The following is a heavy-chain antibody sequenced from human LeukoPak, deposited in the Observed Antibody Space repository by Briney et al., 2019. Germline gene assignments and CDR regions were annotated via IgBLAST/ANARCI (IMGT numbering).Heavy chain of an antibody. CDR3: TTGRICSGGNCYDTRLDY. CDR2: IKRKDDGGTI. CDR1: GFTFSNAW. J-gene: IGHJ4*02. V-gene: IGHV3-15*01. D-gene: IGHD2-15*01. Sequence: GGSLRLSCAASGFTFSNAWMSWVRQAPGRGLEWVGRIKRKDDGGTIDYAAPVKGRFTISRDDSKNTLYLQMNSLKTEDTAVYYCTTGRICSGGNCYDTRLDYWGQGTLVTVSS.